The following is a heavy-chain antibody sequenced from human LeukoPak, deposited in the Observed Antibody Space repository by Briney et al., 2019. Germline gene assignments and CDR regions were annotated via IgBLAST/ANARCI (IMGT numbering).Heavy chain of an antibody. CDR1: GFTFSSYA. D-gene: IGHD6-13*01. CDR2: ISGSGGST. Sequence: PGGSLRLSCAASGFTFSSYAMSWVRQAPGKGLEWVSAISGSGGSTYYADSVKGRFTISGDNSKNTLYLQMNSLRAEDTAVYYCAKGYSSSWYFTYFDYWGQGTLVTVSS. J-gene: IGHJ4*02. V-gene: IGHV3-23*01. CDR3: AKGYSSSWYFTYFDY.